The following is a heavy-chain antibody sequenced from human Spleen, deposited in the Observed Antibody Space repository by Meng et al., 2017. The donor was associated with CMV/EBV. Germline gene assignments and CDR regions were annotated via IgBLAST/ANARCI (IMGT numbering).Heavy chain of an antibody. J-gene: IGHJ6*02. V-gene: IGHV3-23*01. CDR1: GFTFSRYA. Sequence: GSLRLSCAASGFTFSRYAMSWVRQAPGKGLEWVSSLSGSGDSTYYADSVKGRSNISRDNSKNTLYLQINNLRAEDTAVFYCAKVQTYYFYGMDVWGRGTTVTVSS. CDR3: AKVQTYYFYGMDV. CDR2: LSGSGDST.